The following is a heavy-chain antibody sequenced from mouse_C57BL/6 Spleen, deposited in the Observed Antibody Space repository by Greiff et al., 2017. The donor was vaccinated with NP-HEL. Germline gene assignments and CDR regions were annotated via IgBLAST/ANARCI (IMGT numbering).Heavy chain of an antibody. CDR3: ATTVVAVDWYFDV. CDR2: INPNNGGT. CDR1: GYTFTDYY. V-gene: IGHV1-26*01. Sequence: VQLQQSGPELVKPGASVKISCKASGYTFTDYYMNWVKQSHGKSLEWIGDINPNNGGTSYNQKFKGKATLTVDKSSSTAYMELRSLTSEDSAVYYCATTVVAVDWYFDVWGTGTTVTVSS. D-gene: IGHD1-1*01. J-gene: IGHJ1*03.